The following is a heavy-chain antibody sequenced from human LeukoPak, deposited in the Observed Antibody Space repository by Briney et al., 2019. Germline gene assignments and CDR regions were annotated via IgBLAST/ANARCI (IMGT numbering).Heavy chain of an antibody. CDR3: ARDAIESDYGVP. CDR2: IYYSGSA. CDR1: GGSISSGGYY. Sequence: PSQTLSLTCTVSGGSISSGGYYWSWIRQHPGKGLEWIGYIYYSGSAYYNPSLKSRVTISVDTSKNQFSLKLGSVTAADTAVYYCARDAIESDYGVPWGQGTLVTVSS. J-gene: IGHJ4*02. V-gene: IGHV4-31*03. D-gene: IGHD4-17*01.